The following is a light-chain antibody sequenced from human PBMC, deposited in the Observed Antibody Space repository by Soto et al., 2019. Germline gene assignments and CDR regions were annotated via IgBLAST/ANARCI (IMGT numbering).Light chain of an antibody. V-gene: IGKV3-20*01. CDR2: GAS. J-gene: IGKJ1*01. Sequence: EIGLTQSPGTLSFAPGERATLSCRASQSVSSSYLAWYQQKPGQAPRLLIYGASSRATVIPDRFSGSGSGTDLTINISRLEPEDLAVYYCQQYGSSPRTFCQGTQVEF. CDR3: QQYGSSPRT. CDR1: QSVSSSY.